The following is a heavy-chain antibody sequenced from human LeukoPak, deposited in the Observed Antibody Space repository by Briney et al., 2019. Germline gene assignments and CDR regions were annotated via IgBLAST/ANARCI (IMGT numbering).Heavy chain of an antibody. Sequence: AGSVTVSCKVSGYTLSELSMHWVRQAPGKGREGMGGFYPEDGETIYAQKFQGRVTMTEDTSTDTAYMELSSLRSEDTAVYYCATARITFGGVIVMPFDYWGQGTLVTVSS. J-gene: IGHJ4*02. CDR1: GYTLSELS. CDR2: FYPEDGET. CDR3: ATARITFGGVIVMPFDY. D-gene: IGHD3-16*02. V-gene: IGHV1-24*01.